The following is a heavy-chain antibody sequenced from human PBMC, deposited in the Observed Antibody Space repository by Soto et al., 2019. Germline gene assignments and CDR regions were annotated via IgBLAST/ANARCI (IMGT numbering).Heavy chain of an antibody. D-gene: IGHD6-13*01. CDR3: ARGSGGIASALAS. CDR1: GSTFSSYG. Sequence: PGGSLRLSCAASGSTFSSYGMHWVRQSPGKGLEWVTIIWYDGSNKYYADSVKGRFAISRDNSKNMLYLQMNSLRVEDTAVYYCARGSGGIASALASWGQGALVTVYS. CDR2: IWYDGSNK. V-gene: IGHV3-33*01. J-gene: IGHJ5*02.